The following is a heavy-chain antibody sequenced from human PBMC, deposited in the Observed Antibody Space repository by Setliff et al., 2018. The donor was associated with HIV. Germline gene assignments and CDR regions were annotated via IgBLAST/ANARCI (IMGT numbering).Heavy chain of an antibody. D-gene: IGHD6-25*01. J-gene: IGHJ4*02. V-gene: IGHV4-61*01. CDR2: IYYSGST. CDR1: GDSVSSRSYY. CDR3: ARYSPRGYTLTGPY. Sequence: LSLTCTVSGDSVSSRSYYWSWIRQPPGKGLEWIGYIYYSGSTNYNPSLKSRVTISLDTSKNQFSLKLTSVTAADTAVYYCARYSPRGYTLTGPYWGQGTLVTVSS.